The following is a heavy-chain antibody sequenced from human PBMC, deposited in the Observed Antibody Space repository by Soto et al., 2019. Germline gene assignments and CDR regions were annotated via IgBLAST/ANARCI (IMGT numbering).Heavy chain of an antibody. CDR2: IYYSGST. D-gene: IGHD2-15*01. CDR1: GGSISSGGYY. V-gene: IGHV4-31*03. CDR3: ARDSIVVVVAENPGDLVRAFDI. J-gene: IGHJ3*02. Sequence: SETLSLTCTVSGGSISSGGYYWSWIRQHPGKGLEWIGYIYYSGSTYYNPSLKSRVTISVDTSKNQFSLKLSSVTTADTAVYYCARDSIVVVVAENPGDLVRAFDIWGQGTMVTVSS.